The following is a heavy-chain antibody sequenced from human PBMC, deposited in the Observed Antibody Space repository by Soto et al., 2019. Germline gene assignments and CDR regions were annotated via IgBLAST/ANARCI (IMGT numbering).Heavy chain of an antibody. CDR1: GFTFSSYA. J-gene: IGHJ4*02. CDR2: ISGSGGST. D-gene: IGHD3-22*01. Sequence: GGSLRLSCAASGFTFSSYAMSWVRQAPGKGLEWVSAISGSGGSTYYADSVKGRFTISRDNSKNTLYLQMSSLRAEDTAVYYCAKATYYYDSSGYFPFDYRGKGTLLTVSS. V-gene: IGHV3-23*01. CDR3: AKATYYYDSSGYFPFDY.